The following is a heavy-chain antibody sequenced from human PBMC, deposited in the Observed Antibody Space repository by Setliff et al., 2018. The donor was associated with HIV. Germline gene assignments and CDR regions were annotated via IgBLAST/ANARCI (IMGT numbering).Heavy chain of an antibody. CDR1: GYTFTSYG. CDR2: ISGYNGDT. Sequence: WASVKVSCKASGYTFTSYGISWLRQAPGQGLEWMGWISGYNGDTHSTQKFQGRVTMTTDTSTNTAYMEVRSLRSDDTAVYYCARSSFPVGVTGTGPLFDYWGQGTQVTVSS. D-gene: IGHD6-19*01. CDR3: ARSSFPVGVTGTGPLFDY. J-gene: IGHJ4*02. V-gene: IGHV1-18*01.